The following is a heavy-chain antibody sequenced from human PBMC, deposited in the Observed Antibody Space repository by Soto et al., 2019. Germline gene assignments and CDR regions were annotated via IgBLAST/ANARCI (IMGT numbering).Heavy chain of an antibody. J-gene: IGHJ4*02. V-gene: IGHV5-10-1*01. CDR3: ARQIDDSDTGPNFQDYCDS. CDR1: GYSFAGYW. D-gene: IGHD2-8*02. CDR2: IAPSDSQT. Sequence: GESLKISCKGSGYSFAGYWLTWARTKPGNGLEWMGRIAPSDSQTYYSPSFRGHVSISDTTAITTVFLQWSSLRASDTAMYYCARQIDDSDTGPNFQDYCDSVGQGTPVTVSS.